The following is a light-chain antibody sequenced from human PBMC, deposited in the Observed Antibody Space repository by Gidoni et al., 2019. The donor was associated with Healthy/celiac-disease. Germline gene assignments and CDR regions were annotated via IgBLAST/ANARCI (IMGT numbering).Light chain of an antibody. J-gene: IGKJ4*01. V-gene: IGKV1-39*01. CDR2: AAS. CDR1: QSISSY. CDR3: QQSYSTPPT. Sequence: QLTQSPSSLSASVGDRVTITCRASQSISSYLNWYQQKPGKAPKLLIYAASSLQSGVPSRFSGSGSGTDFTLTISSLQPEDFATYYCQQSYSTPPTFGGGTKVEIK.